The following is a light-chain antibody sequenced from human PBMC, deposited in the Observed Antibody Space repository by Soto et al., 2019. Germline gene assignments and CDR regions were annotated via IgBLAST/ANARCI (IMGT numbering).Light chain of an antibody. J-gene: IGKJ5*01. V-gene: IGKV1-5*01. CDR3: QQYNSYST. Sequence: DIQMTQSPSTLSASVGDRVTIPCRASQSISRWLAWHQQEPGKAPKLLIYDASSLENGVPSRFSGSGSGTEFTLTISSLQPDDFAIYYCQQYNSYSTFGQGTRLEIK. CDR2: DAS. CDR1: QSISRW.